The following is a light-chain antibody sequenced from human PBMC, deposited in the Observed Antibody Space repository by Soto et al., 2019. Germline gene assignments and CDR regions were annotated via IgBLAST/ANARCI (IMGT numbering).Light chain of an antibody. CDR2: GAS. CDR1: QSVSSY. J-gene: IGKJ1*01. Sequence: VLTQSPSTMSSLQGERATVSWRTSQSVSSYLAWYQQKPGQAPRLLIYGASSRATGIPDRFSGSGSGTDFTLTISRLEPEDFAVYYCQQYGSSPTWTFGQGTKVDIK. V-gene: IGKV3-20*01. CDR3: QQYGSSPTWT.